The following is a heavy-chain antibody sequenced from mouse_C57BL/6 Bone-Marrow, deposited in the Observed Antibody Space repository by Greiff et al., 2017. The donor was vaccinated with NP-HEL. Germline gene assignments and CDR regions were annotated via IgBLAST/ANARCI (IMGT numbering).Heavy chain of an antibody. CDR3: ARPYYSNYSWFAY. V-gene: IGHV7-3*01. J-gene: IGHJ3*01. D-gene: IGHD2-5*01. Sequence: EVQVVESGGGLVQPGGSLSLSCAASGFTFTDYYMSWVRQPPGKALEWLGFIRNKANGYTTEYSASVKGRFTISRDNSQSILYLQMNALRAEDSATYYCARPYYSNYSWFAYWGQGTLVTVSA. CDR1: GFTFTDYY. CDR2: IRNKANGYTT.